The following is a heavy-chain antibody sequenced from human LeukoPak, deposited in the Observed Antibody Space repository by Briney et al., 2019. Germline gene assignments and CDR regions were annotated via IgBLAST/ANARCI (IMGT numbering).Heavy chain of an antibody. D-gene: IGHD3-10*01. V-gene: IGHV1-8*01. J-gene: IGHJ4*02. CDR1: GYTFTSYD. Sequence: ASVKVSCKASGYTFTSYDINWVRQATGQGLEWMGWMNPNSGNTDYAQKFQGRVTMTRNTSISTAYMELSSLRSEDTAVYYCARGLRTLSMVRGVRAHLFDYWGQGTLVTVSS. CDR2: MNPNSGNT. CDR3: ARGLRTLSMVRGVRAHLFDY.